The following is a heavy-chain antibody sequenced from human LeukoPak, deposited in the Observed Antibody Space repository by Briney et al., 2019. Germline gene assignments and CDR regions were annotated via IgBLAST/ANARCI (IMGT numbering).Heavy chain of an antibody. CDR3: ARVRFPNYYGSGSPYDY. CDR2: INHSGST. V-gene: IGHV4-34*01. J-gene: IGHJ4*02. D-gene: IGHD3-10*01. CDR1: GGSFSGYY. Sequence: SETLSLTCAVYGGSFSGYYWSWIRQPPGKGLGWIGEINHSGSTNYNPSLKSRVTISVDTSKNQFSLKLSSVTAADTAVYYCARVRFPNYYGSGSPYDYWGQGTLVTVSS.